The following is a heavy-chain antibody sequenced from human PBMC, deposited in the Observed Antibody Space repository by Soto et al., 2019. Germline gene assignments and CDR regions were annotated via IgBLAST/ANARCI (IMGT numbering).Heavy chain of an antibody. CDR2: XSXXGXXX. D-gene: IGHD1-26*01. CDR1: GFTFSGYG. J-gene: IGHJ4*02. Sequence: PGGSLRLSCEASGFTFSGYGIHWVRQAPGKGLEXVSXXSXXGXXXXXEXXVKGRFTISRDNSKNTLYLQMNSLRIEDTAVYFCAKEDPSGRYSLDYWGQGSQVTASS. V-gene: IGHV3-30*18. CDR3: AKEDPSGRYSLDY.